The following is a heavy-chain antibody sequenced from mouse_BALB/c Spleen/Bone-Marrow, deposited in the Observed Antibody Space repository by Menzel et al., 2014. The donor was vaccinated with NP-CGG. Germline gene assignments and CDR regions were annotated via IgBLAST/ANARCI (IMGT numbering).Heavy chain of an antibody. CDR2: IDTSYTYT. CDR3: TNICYGDYGWFSC. Sequence: VQLQQSGAELVMPGASVKMSCKASGYTFTDYWIHWVKQRPGQGLEWIGAIDTSYTYTTYNLKFKGKATLTVDASSSTDYIQLSRLASEDSAVYYCTNICYGDYGWFSCWGQGTLVTVSA. J-gene: IGHJ3*01. V-gene: IGHV1-69*01. CDR1: GYTFTDYW. D-gene: IGHD2-13*01.